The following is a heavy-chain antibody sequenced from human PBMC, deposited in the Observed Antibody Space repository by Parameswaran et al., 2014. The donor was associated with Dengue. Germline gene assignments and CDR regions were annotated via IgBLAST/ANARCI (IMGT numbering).Heavy chain of an antibody. D-gene: IGHD6-6*01. CDR2: INWNGGST. Sequence: ESLKISCAASGFTFDDYGMSWVRQAPGKGLEWVSGINWNGGSTGYADSVKGRFTISRDNAKNSLYLQMNSLRAEDTALYHCARGFSIAAYGMDVWGQGTTVTVSS. CDR1: GFTFDDYG. J-gene: IGHJ6*02. CDR3: ARGFSIAAYGMDV. V-gene: IGHV3-20*01.